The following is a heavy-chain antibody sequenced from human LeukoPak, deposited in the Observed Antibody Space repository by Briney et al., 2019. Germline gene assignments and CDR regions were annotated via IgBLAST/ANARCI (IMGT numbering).Heavy chain of an antibody. J-gene: IGHJ4*02. CDR3: TTDHYYGSGSYNY. V-gene: IGHV3-15*01. D-gene: IGHD3-10*01. CDR2: IKSKTDGGTT. CDR1: GFTFSNAW. Sequence: PGGSLRLSCAASGFTFSNAWMSWVRQAPGKGLEWVGRIKSKTDGGTTDYAAPVKGRFPISRDDSKNTLYLQMNSLKTEDTAVYYCTTDHYYGSGSYNYWGQGTLVTVSS.